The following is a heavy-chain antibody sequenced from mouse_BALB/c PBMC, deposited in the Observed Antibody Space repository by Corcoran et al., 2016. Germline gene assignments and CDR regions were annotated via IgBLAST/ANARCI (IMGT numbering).Heavy chain of an antibody. CDR1: GFSLSTSGMG. D-gene: IGHD2-10*02. J-gene: IGHJ4*01. Sequence: QVTLKESGPGILQPSQTLSLTCSFSGFSLSTSGMGVSWIRQPSGKGLEWLAHIYWDDDKRYNPSLKSRLTISKDTSRNQVFLKITSVDTADTATYYCARGQYAAMDYWGQGTSVTVSS. CDR3: ARGQYAAMDY. V-gene: IGHV8-12*01. CDR2: IYWDDDK.